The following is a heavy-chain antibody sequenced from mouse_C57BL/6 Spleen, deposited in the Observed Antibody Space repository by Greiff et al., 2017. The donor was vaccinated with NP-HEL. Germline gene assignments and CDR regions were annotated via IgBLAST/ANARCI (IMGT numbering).Heavy chain of an antibody. CDR2: ISGGGGNT. J-gene: IGHJ4*01. Sequence: EVQVVESGGGLVKPGGSLKLSCAASGFTFSSYTMSWVRQTPEKRLEWVATISGGGGNTYYPDSVKGRFTISRDNAKNTLYLQMSSLRSEDTALYYCARAYGNYFYAMDYWGQGTSVTVSS. CDR3: ARAYGNYFYAMDY. V-gene: IGHV5-9*01. CDR1: GFTFSSYT. D-gene: IGHD2-1*01.